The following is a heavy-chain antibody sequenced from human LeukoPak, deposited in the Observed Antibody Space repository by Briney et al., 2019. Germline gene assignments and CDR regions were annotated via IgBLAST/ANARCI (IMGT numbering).Heavy chain of an antibody. CDR3: ATRIPYTGYNN. CDR2: MNRRGDRI. V-gene: IGHV3-48*03. J-gene: IGHJ4*02. CDR1: GVTLSDYG. D-gene: IGHD5-12*01. Sequence: PGGSLRLSCTVLGVTLSDYGLNWVRQAPKKGPEWVSYMNRRGDRIDHADSVKGRFTMSRDIATKSVFLQMTGLRVDDTAVYYCATRIPYTGYNNWGQGTLVTVSS.